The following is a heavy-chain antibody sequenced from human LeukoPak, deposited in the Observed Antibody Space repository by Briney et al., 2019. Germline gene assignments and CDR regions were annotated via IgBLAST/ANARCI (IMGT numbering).Heavy chain of an antibody. D-gene: IGHD6-13*01. J-gene: IGHJ4*02. Sequence: ASVKVSCKASGYTFTGYYMHWVRQAPGQGLEWMGWINPNSGGTNYAQKFQGWVTMARDTSISTAYMELSRLRSDDTAAYYCTRGKGAAAGVPDYWGQGTLVTVSS. CDR3: TRGKGAAAGVPDY. CDR2: INPNSGGT. CDR1: GYTFTGYY. V-gene: IGHV1-2*04.